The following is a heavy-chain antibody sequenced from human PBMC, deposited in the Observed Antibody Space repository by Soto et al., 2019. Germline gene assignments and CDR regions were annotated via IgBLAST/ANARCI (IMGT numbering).Heavy chain of an antibody. CDR1: GCSISSGDYY. D-gene: IGHD3-3*01. CDR3: AREPTIFGVVPVD. CDR2: IYCSGST. Sequence: PSETLSLTCPVSGCSISSGDYYWSWIRQPPGKGLEWIGYIYCSGSTYYNPSLKSRVTISVDTSKNQFSLKLSSVTAADTAVYYCAREPTIFGVVPVDWGQGTLVTVSS. J-gene: IGHJ4*02. V-gene: IGHV4-30-4*01.